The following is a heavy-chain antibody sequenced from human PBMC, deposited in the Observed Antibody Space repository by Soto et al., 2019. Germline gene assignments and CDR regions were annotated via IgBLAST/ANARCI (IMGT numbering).Heavy chain of an antibody. CDR2: IYHSGST. V-gene: IGHV4-4*02. CDR1: SGSIGSSNW. J-gene: IGHJ4*02. Sequence: QVQLQESGPGLVKPSGTLSLTCAVSSGSIGSSNWWSWVRQPPGKGLEWIGEIYHSGSTNYNPSLKSRVTISVDKSKNHVSLKLSSVTAADTAVYYCARILTGSRYYFDFWGQGTLVTVSS. CDR3: ARILTGSRYYFDF. D-gene: IGHD3-16*01.